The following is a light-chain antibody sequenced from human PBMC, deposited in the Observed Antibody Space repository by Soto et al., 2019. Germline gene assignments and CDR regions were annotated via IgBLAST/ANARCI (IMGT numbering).Light chain of an antibody. CDR1: QSVSNNY. CDR2: GAS. CDR3: QQYGSPGT. V-gene: IGKV3-20*01. J-gene: IGKJ1*01. Sequence: EIRLKQSPATLSLSPGERATLSCRASQSVSNNYLAWYQQKPGQAPRLLIYGASNRATGIPDRFSGSGSGTDFTLTISRLEDEDFAVYYWQQYGSPGTFGQGTKVDIK.